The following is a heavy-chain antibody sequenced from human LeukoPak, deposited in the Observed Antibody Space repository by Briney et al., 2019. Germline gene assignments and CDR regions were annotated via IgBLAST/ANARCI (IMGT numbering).Heavy chain of an antibody. Sequence: SGGSLRLSCAASGFTFSSCSVNWVRQAPGKGLEWVSYISSSSSTIYYADSVKGRFTISRDNAKNSLYLQMNSLRAEDTAVYYCARDLSGVTGYTYGRGIDYWGQGTLVTVSS. CDR2: ISSSSSTI. V-gene: IGHV3-48*01. CDR1: GFTFSSCS. CDR3: ARDLSGVTGYTYGRGIDY. J-gene: IGHJ4*02. D-gene: IGHD5-18*01.